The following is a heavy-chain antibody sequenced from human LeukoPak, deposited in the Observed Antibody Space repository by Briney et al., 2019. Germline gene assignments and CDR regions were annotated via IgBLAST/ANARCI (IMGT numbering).Heavy chain of an antibody. J-gene: IGHJ4*02. CDR1: GFMFSNYW. D-gene: IGHD1-1*01. V-gene: IGHV3-7*03. CDR2: IKVDGSEK. Sequence: GGSLRLSCAASGFMFSNYWMSWVRQAPGKGLEWVANIKVDGSEKYYVDPVKGRFTISRDNAENSLYLQMNSLRADDTAVYYCARKTGTTGEAFDYWGQGTLVTVSS. CDR3: ARKTGTTGEAFDY.